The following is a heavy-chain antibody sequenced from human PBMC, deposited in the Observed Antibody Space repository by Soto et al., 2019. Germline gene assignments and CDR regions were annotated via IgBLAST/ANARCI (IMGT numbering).Heavy chain of an antibody. CDR3: ARPEFGSSGWHGYCGMDV. CDR1: GYTFTSYG. D-gene: IGHD6-19*01. J-gene: IGHJ6*02. Sequence: QVQLVQSGAEVKKPGASVKVSCKSSGYTFTSYGISWVRQAPAQGREWMGWISAYNGNTTYAQKLQGRVTLTTDTAASKGYMELRSLRADATAVYYCARPEFGSSGWHGYCGMDVWGQGCT. CDR2: ISAYNGNT. V-gene: IGHV1-18*04.